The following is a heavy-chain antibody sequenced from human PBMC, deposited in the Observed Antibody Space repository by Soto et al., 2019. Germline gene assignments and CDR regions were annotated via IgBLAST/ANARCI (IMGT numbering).Heavy chain of an antibody. J-gene: IGHJ4*02. Sequence: GGSLRLSCAASGFTFSSYWMHWVRQAPGKGLVWVSHINSDGSDTTYADSVKGRFTIYRDNAKNMLYLQMNSLRAEDTAVYYCAKGGRQWLVTSDFNYWGQGALVTVSS. CDR1: GFTFSSYW. V-gene: IGHV3-74*01. CDR3: AKGGRQWLVTSDFNY. D-gene: IGHD6-19*01. CDR2: INSDGSDT.